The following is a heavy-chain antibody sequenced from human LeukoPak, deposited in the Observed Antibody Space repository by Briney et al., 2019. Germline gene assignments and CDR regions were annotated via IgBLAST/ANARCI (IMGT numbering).Heavy chain of an antibody. V-gene: IGHV4-34*09. D-gene: IGHD3-22*01. CDR2: INHSGST. CDR3: ASQLPSSGYYY. Sequence: SETLSLTCAVYGGSFSGYYWSWIRQPPGKGLEWIGEINHSGSTYYNPSLKSRVTISVDTSKNQFSLKLSSVTAADTAVYYCASQLPSSGYYYWGQGTLVTVSS. CDR1: GGSFSGYY. J-gene: IGHJ4*02.